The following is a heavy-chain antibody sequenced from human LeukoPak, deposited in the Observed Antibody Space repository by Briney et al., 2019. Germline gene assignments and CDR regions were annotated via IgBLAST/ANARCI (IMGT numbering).Heavy chain of an antibody. CDR3: ARLDYAQFFDY. Sequence: SETLSLTCTVSGGSISSYYWSWIRQPPGKGLEWIGYIYYSGSTNYNPSLKSRVTISVDTSKNQFSLKLSSVTAADTAVYYCARLDYAQFFDYWGQGTLVTVSS. D-gene: IGHD3-16*01. CDR1: GGSISSYY. CDR2: IYYSGST. J-gene: IGHJ4*02. V-gene: IGHV4-59*12.